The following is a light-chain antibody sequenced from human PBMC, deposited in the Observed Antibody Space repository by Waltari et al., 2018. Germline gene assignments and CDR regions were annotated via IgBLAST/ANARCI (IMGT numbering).Light chain of an antibody. V-gene: IGKV1-5*03. CDR2: QAS. CDR3: QQYNTYPWT. CDR1: ERVGRW. J-gene: IGKJ1*01. Sequence: DIQMTQSPSTLSASVGDRVTITCRASERVGRWLAWYQQKPGMAPKLLIYQASSLEDGVPSXFSGXXFETEFSLSISSLXXXDXXTYYCQQYNTYPWTFGQGTKVEIK.